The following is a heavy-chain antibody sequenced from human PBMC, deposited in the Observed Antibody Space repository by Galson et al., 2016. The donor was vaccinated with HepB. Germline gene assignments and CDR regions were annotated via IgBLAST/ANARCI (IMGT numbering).Heavy chain of an antibody. CDR2: ISSSSRTI. CDR3: ARVGLWDAFDI. CDR1: GCIFNNYS. J-gene: IGHJ3*02. V-gene: IGHV3-48*02. D-gene: IGHD4/OR15-4a*01. Sequence: SLRLSCAASGCIFNNYSMNWVRQAPGKGLEWLSYISSSSRTIYYADSVKGRFIISRGNAKNSLILQMNSLRDEDTAVYYCARVGLWDAFDIWGQGTIVIVSS.